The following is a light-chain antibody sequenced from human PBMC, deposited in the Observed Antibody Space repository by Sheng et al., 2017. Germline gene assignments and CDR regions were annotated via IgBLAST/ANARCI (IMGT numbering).Light chain of an antibody. CDR2: DAS. V-gene: IGKV3D-15*01. CDR1: QSVSSY. J-gene: IGKJ1*01. Sequence: EVVLTQSPATLSVYVGERATLSCRASQSVSSYLAWYQQKPGQAPRLLIYDASNRATGIPARFSGSGSGTEFTLTISSLQSEDFAVYYCQQYNNWPPAFGQGTKVEIK. CDR3: QQYNNWPPA.